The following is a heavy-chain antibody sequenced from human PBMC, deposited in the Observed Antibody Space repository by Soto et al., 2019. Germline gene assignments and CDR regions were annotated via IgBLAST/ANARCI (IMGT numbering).Heavy chain of an antibody. CDR2: IWYDGSNK. CDR3: ARGLDYYGSGSYYPYPLDY. V-gene: IGHV3-33*01. Sequence: GGSLRLSCAASGFTFSSYGMHWVRQAPGKGLEWVAVIWYDGSNKYYADSVKGRFTISRDNSKNTLYLQMNSLRAEDTAVYYCARGLDYYGSGSYYPYPLDYWGQGTLVTVSS. D-gene: IGHD3-10*01. J-gene: IGHJ4*02. CDR1: GFTFSSYG.